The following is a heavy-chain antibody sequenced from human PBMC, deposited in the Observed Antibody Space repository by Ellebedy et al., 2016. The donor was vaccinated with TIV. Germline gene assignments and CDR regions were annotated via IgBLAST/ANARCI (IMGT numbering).Heavy chain of an antibody. V-gene: IGHV4-4*07. CDR2: ISSTGST. CDR3: VRGEAYCWECLHY. J-gene: IGHJ4*02. CDR1: GGSFSSYY. D-gene: IGHD2-8*02. Sequence: SETLSLTXTVSGGSFSSYYWSWIRQSAGKGLEWIGRISSTGSTNYNPSLKSRVTMSVDTSRNEFSLRLTSVTAADTAVYFCVRGEAYCWECLHYWGQGTLVTVSS.